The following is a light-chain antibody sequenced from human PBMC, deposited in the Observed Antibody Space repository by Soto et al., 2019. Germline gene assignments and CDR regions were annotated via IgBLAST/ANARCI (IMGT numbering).Light chain of an antibody. CDR2: AAS. J-gene: IGKJ1*01. V-gene: IGKV1-39*01. Sequence: QMTQSPSAPSASLGDRVTLTFGASQNIRSYLNWYQQKPGKAPKLLIYAASRLQSGVPSRFTGSGSGTDFSLTISSLQPEDFATYSCQQSYSTPQTLGQGTKVDIK. CDR1: QNIRSY. CDR3: QQSYSTPQT.